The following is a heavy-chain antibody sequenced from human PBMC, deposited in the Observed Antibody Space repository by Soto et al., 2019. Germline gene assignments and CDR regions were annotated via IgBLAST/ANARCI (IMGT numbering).Heavy chain of an antibody. V-gene: IGHV1-69*01. Sequence: QVQLVQSGAEVKKPGSSVKVSCKASGGTFSSYAISWVRQAPGQGLEWMGGIIPIFGTANYAQKLQGRVKITADETKSTAYMELSSLRSEDTAVYYCARDRHPGRPFDYWGHGTLVTVSS. CDR1: GGTFSSYA. CDR3: ARDRHPGRPFDY. J-gene: IGHJ4*01. CDR2: IIPIFGTA.